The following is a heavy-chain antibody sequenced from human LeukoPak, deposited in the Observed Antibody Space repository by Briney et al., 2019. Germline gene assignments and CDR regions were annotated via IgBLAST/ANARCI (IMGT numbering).Heavy chain of an antibody. CDR2: ISDTGGST. J-gene: IGHJ4*02. CDR3: AKARRGIAVAGGPY. Sequence: PGGSLRLSCAASGFTFSSHAMSWIRQAPGKGLEWVSAISDTGGSTYYADSVKGRFTISRDNSKNTLYLQMNSLRAEDTAVYYCAKARRGIAVAGGPYWGQGTLVTVSS. CDR1: GFTFSSHA. V-gene: IGHV3-23*01. D-gene: IGHD6-19*01.